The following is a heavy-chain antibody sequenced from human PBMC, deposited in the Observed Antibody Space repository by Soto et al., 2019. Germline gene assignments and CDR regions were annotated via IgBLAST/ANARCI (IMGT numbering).Heavy chain of an antibody. CDR3: AKDLSAYFDY. V-gene: IGHV3-30*18. Sequence: PGGSLRLSCAASGFTFSSYGMHWVRQAPGKGLEWVAVISYDGSNKYYADSVKGRFTISRDNSKNTLYLQMNSLRAEDTAVYYCAKDLSAYFDYWGQGTLVTVSS. CDR1: GFTFSSYG. CDR2: ISYDGSNK. J-gene: IGHJ4*02.